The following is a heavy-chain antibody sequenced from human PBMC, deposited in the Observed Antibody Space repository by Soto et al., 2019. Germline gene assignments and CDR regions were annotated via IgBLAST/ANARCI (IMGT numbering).Heavy chain of an antibody. J-gene: IGHJ4*02. D-gene: IGHD3-3*01. Sequence: PSETLSLTCAVYGGSFSGYYWSWIRQPPGKGLEWIGEINHSGSTNYNPSLKSRVTISVDTSKNQFSLKLSSVTAAGTAVYYCAYTSYDFWSGYYSDWGQGTLVTVSS. CDR2: INHSGST. CDR3: AYTSYDFWSGYYSD. V-gene: IGHV4-34*01. CDR1: GGSFSGYY.